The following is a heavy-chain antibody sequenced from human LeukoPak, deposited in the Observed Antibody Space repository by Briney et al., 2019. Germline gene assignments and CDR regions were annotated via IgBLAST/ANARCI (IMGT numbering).Heavy chain of an antibody. CDR2: IYSKTDGGTT. CDR3: TTYSSGSFGY. J-gene: IGHJ4*02. V-gene: IGHV3-15*01. D-gene: IGHD3-22*01. Sequence: GGSLRLSCGVSGFTFNNAWMSWVRQAPGKGLEWVGRIYSKTDGGTTDYAAPVKGRFTISGDDSKTTLYLQMNSLKTEDTAVYYCTTYSSGSFGYWGQGTLVTVSS. CDR1: GFTFNNAW.